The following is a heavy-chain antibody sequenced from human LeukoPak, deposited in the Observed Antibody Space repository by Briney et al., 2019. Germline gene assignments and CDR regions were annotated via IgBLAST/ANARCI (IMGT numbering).Heavy chain of an antibody. J-gene: IGHJ2*01. D-gene: IGHD4-17*01. CDR3: ANVPAHGDYIGGPNWYFDL. CDR2: ISWNSGTI. V-gene: IGHV3-9*01. Sequence: GGSLRLSCAASGFTFDDYAMHWVRQAPGKGLEWVSGISWNSGTIGYADSVQGRFTISRDNAKNSLYVQMNSLRVEDTGFYYCANVPAHGDYIGGPNWYFDLWGRGTLVTVSS. CDR1: GFTFDDYA.